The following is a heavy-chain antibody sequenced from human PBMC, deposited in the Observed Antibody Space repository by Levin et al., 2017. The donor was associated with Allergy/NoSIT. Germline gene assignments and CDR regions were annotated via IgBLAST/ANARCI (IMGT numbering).Heavy chain of an antibody. V-gene: IGHV3-21*01. CDR1: GFTFNTYT. CDR2: ISSSGSHI. Sequence: HGESLKISCAASGFTFNTYTMNWVRQAPGKGLEWVSSISSSGSHIYFADSMKGRFAISRDNVKNSLFLEMNSLRDEDAAVYYCVRGDDAFDFWGHGTIVTVSS. CDR3: VRGDDAFDF. J-gene: IGHJ3*01.